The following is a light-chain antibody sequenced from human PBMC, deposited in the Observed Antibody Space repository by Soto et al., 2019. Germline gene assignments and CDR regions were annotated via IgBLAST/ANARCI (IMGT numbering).Light chain of an antibody. V-gene: IGLV2-23*01. CDR1: SSDAGNYNF. CDR3: CSYAGSSTSWV. Sequence: QSALTQPASVSGSPGQSITISCTGTSSDAGNYNFVSWYQQHPGKAPKVIIYEDSTRPSGVSNRISGSKSGNTASLTISGLPAVDEADYYCCSYAGSSTSWVFGGGTKLTVL. J-gene: IGLJ3*02. CDR2: EDS.